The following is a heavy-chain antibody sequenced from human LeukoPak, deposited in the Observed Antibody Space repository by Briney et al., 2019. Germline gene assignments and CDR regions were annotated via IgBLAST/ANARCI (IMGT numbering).Heavy chain of an antibody. V-gene: IGHV3-15*01. CDR1: GFTFSNAW. Sequence: PGGSLRLSCAASGFTFSNAWMSWVRQAPGKGLEWVGRIKSKTDGGTTDYAAPVKGRFTISRDDSKNTLYLKMNSLKNEDTAVYYCTTDWPTSPKLGMGFDYWGQGTLVTVSS. CDR2: IKSKTDGGTT. D-gene: IGHD7-27*01. J-gene: IGHJ4*02. CDR3: TTDWPTSPKLGMGFDY.